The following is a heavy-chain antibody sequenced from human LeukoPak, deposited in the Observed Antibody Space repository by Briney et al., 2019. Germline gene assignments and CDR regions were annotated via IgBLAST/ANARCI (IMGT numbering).Heavy chain of an antibody. CDR1: GGSISSGSYY. CDR2: IYTSGRT. D-gene: IGHD4-17*01. Sequence: SETLSLTCTVSGGSISSGSYYWSWIRQPAGKGLELIGRIYTSGRTNYNPSLKSRVTMSVDTSKNQFSLKLSSVTAADTAVYYCARAGYDYGDYGDYYYYMDVWGKGTTVTISS. J-gene: IGHJ6*03. V-gene: IGHV4-61*02. CDR3: ARAGYDYGDYGDYYYYMDV.